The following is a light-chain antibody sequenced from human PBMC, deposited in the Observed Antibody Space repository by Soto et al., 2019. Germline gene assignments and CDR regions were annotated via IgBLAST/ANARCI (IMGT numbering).Light chain of an antibody. V-gene: IGKV3-20*01. CDR2: GAS. J-gene: IGKJ3*01. CDR3: QHYSSTPFT. CDR1: QSVDSGS. Sequence: EIVLTQSPGTLSLSPGERATLSCRASQSVDSGSLAWFQQKPVQAPRLLIHGASRRATGIPDRFSGSGSGTDFTLTISKLEPEDFEVYYFQHYSSTPFTFGPGTNLDVK.